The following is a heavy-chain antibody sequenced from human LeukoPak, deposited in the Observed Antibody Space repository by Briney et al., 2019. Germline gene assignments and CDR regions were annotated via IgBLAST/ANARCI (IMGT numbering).Heavy chain of an antibody. CDR3: ARDHPYCSGGSCLGDY. J-gene: IGHJ4*02. CDR1: GFTFSSYA. V-gene: IGHV3-23*01. CDR2: MSGTGGYT. D-gene: IGHD2-15*01. Sequence: GGSLRLSCAASGFTFSSYAMSWVRQAPGKGLEWVSAMSGTGGYTYYAGSVKGRFTISRDSSKNTLYLQMNSLRGEDTAVYYCARDHPYCSGGSCLGDYWGQGTLVTVSS.